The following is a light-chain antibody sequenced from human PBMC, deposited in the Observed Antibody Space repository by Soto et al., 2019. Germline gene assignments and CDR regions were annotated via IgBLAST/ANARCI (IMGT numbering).Light chain of an antibody. Sequence: QSVLTQPASVSGSPGQSITISCTGTSSDVGGYNYVSWYQQHPGKAPKLMIYDVSNRPSGVSNRFSGSKSGNTASLTISGLQAEDEADYYCSSYTNSSPFYVFGPGTKVTVL. CDR3: SSYTNSSPFYV. J-gene: IGLJ1*01. V-gene: IGLV2-14*01. CDR2: DVS. CDR1: SSDVGGYNY.